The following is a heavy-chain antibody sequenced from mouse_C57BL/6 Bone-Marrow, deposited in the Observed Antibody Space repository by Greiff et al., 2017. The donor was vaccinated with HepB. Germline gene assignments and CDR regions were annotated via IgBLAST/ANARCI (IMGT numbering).Heavy chain of an antibody. J-gene: IGHJ3*01. Sequence: VQRVESGAELVRPGTSVKVSCKASGYAFTNYLIEWVKQRPGQGLEWIGVINPGSGGTNYHEKFKGKATLTADKSSSTAYMQLSSLTSEDSAVYFCAIDSSGPWFAYWGQGTLVTVSA. V-gene: IGHV1-54*01. CDR1: GYAFTNYL. D-gene: IGHD3-2*02. CDR3: AIDSSGPWFAY. CDR2: INPGSGGT.